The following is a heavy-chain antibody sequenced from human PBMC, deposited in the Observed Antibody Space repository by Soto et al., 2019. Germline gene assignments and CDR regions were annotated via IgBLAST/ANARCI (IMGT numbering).Heavy chain of an antibody. Sequence: PSETLSLTCTVSGGSINTSYWSWVRQPAGKGLEWIGRIFSSGSTSFNPSLESRVAMSVDTSKNHLSLNLSSVTAADMAVYYCAREGSYSAYNFAHGIQLWSFDFWGQGALVTVSS. D-gene: IGHD5-12*01. CDR1: GGSINTSY. CDR2: IFSSGST. V-gene: IGHV4-4*07. J-gene: IGHJ4*02. CDR3: AREGSYSAYNFAHGIQLWSFDF.